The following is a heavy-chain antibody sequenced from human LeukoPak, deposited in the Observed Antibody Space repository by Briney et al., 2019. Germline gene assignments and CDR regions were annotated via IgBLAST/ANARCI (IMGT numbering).Heavy chain of an antibody. CDR1: GYTFTSYG. CDR3: ASSLVCSSTSCYYDWFDP. V-gene: IGHV1-69*13. J-gene: IGHJ5*02. D-gene: IGHD2-2*01. Sequence: ASVKVSCKASGYTFTSYGISWVRQAPGQGLEWMGGIIPIFGTANYAQKFQGRVTITADESTSTAYMELSSLRSEDTAVYYCASSLVCSSTSCYYDWFDPWGQGTLVTVSS. CDR2: IIPIFGTA.